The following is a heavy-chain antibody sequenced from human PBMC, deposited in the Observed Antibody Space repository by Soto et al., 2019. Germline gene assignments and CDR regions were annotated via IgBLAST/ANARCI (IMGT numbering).Heavy chain of an antibody. CDR2: ISYSGST. Sequence: SQTMSLTWTVSDGSISSSTYYWGWIRQPPGKGLAWIGSISYSGSTYYNPSLKSRVAISVDTSKNQFSLKLSSVTAADTAVYYCARAVESSSTSPWGGNWFDPWGQGTLVTVSS. CDR1: DGSISSSTYY. D-gene: IGHD2-2*01. J-gene: IGHJ5*02. V-gene: IGHV4-39*01. CDR3: ARAVESSSTSPWGGNWFDP.